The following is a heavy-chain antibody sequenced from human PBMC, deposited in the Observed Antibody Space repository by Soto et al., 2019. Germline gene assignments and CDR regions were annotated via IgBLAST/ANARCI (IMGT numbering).Heavy chain of an antibody. V-gene: IGHV4-4*02. CDR1: GGSISSRNL. J-gene: IGHJ4*02. CDR2: IYHTGGT. Sequence: PSETLSLTCAVSGGSISSRNLWTWVRQPPGKGLEWIGEIYHTGGTNYNPSLKSRVTISVDTSKNQFSLKLSSVTAADTAVYYCARYYCTTTSCYNFDYWGQGTQVTVSS. D-gene: IGHD2-2*01. CDR3: ARYYCTTTSCYNFDY.